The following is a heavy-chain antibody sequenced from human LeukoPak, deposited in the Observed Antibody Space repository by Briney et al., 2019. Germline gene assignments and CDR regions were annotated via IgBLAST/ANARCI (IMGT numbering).Heavy chain of an antibody. CDR1: GGSISSSSYY. D-gene: IGHD6-13*01. CDR2: IYYSGST. J-gene: IGHJ6*03. CDR3: AREERIAAAGTPGGYYYYMDV. Sequence: SETLSLTCTVSGGSISSSSYYWGWIRQPPGKGLEWIGYIYYSGSTNYNPSLKSRVTISVDTSKNQFSLKLSSVTAADTAVYYCAREERIAAAGTPGGYYYYMDVWGKGTTVTVSS. V-gene: IGHV4-61*01.